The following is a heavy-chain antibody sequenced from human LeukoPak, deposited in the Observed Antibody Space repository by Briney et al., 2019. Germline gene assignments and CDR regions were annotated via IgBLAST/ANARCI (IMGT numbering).Heavy chain of an antibody. CDR2: ISGSGSGGST. J-gene: IGHJ4*02. Sequence: GGSLRLSCAASGFTFSSSAMSWVRQAPGKGLEWVSSISGSGSGGSTYYADSVKGRFTISRDNSKNTLYLQMNSLIAEDTAVYYCAKDRPGGDYVWGSYHDSLDYWGQGTLVTVSS. CDR1: GFTFSSSA. CDR3: AKDRPGGDYVWGSYHDSLDY. V-gene: IGHV3-23*01. D-gene: IGHD3-16*02.